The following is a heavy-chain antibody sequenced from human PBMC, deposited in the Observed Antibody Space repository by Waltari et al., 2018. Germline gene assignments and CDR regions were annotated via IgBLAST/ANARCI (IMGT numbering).Heavy chain of an antibody. CDR1: GYTFTGYY. J-gene: IGHJ6*02. D-gene: IGHD4-17*01. CDR2: INPNSGGT. Sequence: QVQLVQSGAEVKKPGASVKVSCKASGYTFTGYYMHWVRQAPGQGLEWMGWINPNSGGTSYAQKFQGWVTMTRDTSISTAYMELSRLRSDDTAVYYCARANGDYNHYGMDVWGQGTTVTVSS. V-gene: IGHV1-2*04. CDR3: ARANGDYNHYGMDV.